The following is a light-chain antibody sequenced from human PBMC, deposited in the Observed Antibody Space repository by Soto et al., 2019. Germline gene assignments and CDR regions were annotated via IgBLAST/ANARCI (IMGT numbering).Light chain of an antibody. Sequence: EIVLTQSPGTLSLSPGERATLSCRASQSVSSSYLAWYQQKPGQAPRLVLYGASSRATGIPDRFSGSGSGTDVTLTISKLAPEDFAVYYWQLYGSSPLYTFGQGTKLEIK. V-gene: IGKV3-20*01. CDR2: GAS. CDR3: QLYGSSPLYT. J-gene: IGKJ2*01. CDR1: QSVSSSY.